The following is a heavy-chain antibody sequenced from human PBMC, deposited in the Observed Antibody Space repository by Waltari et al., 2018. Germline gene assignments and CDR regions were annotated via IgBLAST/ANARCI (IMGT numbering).Heavy chain of an antibody. Sequence: EVQLVESGGCLVQPGGSLRPLCAASGFPVRNYEMNWVRQGPGKGLEGVSYNSSGASTIFYADSVKGRFTISRDNAKNSVYLEMNSLRADDTAIYYCARGEGGANEYWGQGTLVTVSS. CDR1: GFPVRNYE. CDR2: NSSGASTI. V-gene: IGHV3-48*03. CDR3: ARGEGGANEY. D-gene: IGHD1-26*01. J-gene: IGHJ4*01.